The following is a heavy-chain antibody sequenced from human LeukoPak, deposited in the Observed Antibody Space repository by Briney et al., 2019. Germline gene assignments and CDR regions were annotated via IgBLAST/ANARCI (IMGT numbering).Heavy chain of an antibody. CDR2: INPNSGGT. CDR1: GYTFTGYY. J-gene: IGHJ6*02. CDR3: ARVPIAAAGTSHGMDV. Sequence: ASVKVSCKASGYTFTGYYMHWVRQAPGQGLEWMGWINPNSGGTNYAQKFQGWVTMTRDTSISTAYMELSRLRSDDTAVYYCARVPIAAAGTSHGMDVWGQGTRSPSP. D-gene: IGHD6-13*01. V-gene: IGHV1-2*04.